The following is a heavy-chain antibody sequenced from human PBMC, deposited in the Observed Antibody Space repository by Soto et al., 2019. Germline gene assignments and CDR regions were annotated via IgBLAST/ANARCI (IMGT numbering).Heavy chain of an antibody. CDR1: GFTFSSYW. CDR3: ARDSDDRYCSGGSCYSGVKVDLDY. CDR2: INSDGSST. D-gene: IGHD2-15*01. V-gene: IGHV3-74*01. J-gene: IGHJ4*02. Sequence: GSLRLSCAASGFTFSSYWMHWVRQAPGKGLVWVSHINSDGSSTTYADSVKGRFTISRDNAKNTLYLQMNSLRAEDTAVYYCARDSDDRYCSGGSCYSGVKVDLDYWGQGTLVTVSS.